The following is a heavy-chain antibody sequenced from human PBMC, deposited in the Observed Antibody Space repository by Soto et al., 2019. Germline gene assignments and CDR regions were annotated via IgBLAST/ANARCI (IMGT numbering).Heavy chain of an antibody. Sequence: GGSLRLSCASSGFTFSCYAMNWVRQAPGKGLEWVAGVSASGGGTSYADSVKGRFTISRDNSKDTLYLQMNSLRAEDTAVYYCAKSSSRAHYYAMDVWGQGTTVTVSS. CDR1: GFTFSCYA. D-gene: IGHD2-2*01. CDR3: AKSSSRAHYYAMDV. CDR2: VSASGGGT. J-gene: IGHJ6*02. V-gene: IGHV3-23*01.